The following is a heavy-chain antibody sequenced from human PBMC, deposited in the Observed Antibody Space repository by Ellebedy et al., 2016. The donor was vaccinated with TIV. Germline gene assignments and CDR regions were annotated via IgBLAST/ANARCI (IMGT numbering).Heavy chain of an antibody. D-gene: IGHD3-22*01. CDR2: IGSSSTYI. V-gene: IGHV3-21*01. Sequence: GESLKISCVASGITFSFYSMNWVRQAPGKGPEWVASIGSSSTYINYADSVKGRFTISRDNARNSLYLQMNSLRAKDTTVYYCATITTIVGRGKYFQHWGQGTLVTVSS. J-gene: IGHJ1*01. CDR1: GITFSFYS. CDR3: ATITTIVGRGKYFQH.